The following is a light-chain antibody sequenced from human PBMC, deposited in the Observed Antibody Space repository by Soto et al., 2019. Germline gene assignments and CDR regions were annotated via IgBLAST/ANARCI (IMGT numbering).Light chain of an antibody. CDR3: XXXX. Sequence: QSALTQPASVSESPGQSITISCTGTSSDIGVSTFVSWYQQHPGKAPELIIYEVXDRPSGVSHRFSGSKSGNTASLTISGXXXXXXXXXXXXXXXXG. CDR1: SSDIGVSTF. CDR2: EVX. J-gene: IGLJ6*01. V-gene: IGLV2-14*01.